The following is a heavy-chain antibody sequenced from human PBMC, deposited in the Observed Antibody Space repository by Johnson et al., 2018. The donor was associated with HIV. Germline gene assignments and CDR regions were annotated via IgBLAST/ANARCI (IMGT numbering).Heavy chain of an antibody. Sequence: VQLVESGGGLVQPGGSLRLSCAASGFTFSSYWMTWVRQAPGKGLEWVANIKQDESEKYYVDSVKGRFTISRDNSKNTLYLQMSSLRAEDTAVYYCACLDSAMRAFDIWGQGTMVTVSS. D-gene: IGHD1-1*01. J-gene: IGHJ3*02. V-gene: IGHV3-7*02. CDR1: GFTFSSYW. CDR3: ACLDSAMRAFDI. CDR2: IKQDESEK.